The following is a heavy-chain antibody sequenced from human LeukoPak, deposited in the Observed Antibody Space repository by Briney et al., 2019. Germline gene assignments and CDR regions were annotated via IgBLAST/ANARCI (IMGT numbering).Heavy chain of an antibody. Sequence: PSETLSLTCTVSGGSISSSSYYWGWIRQPPGKGLEWIGTIYYSGSTYYNPSLKSRLTISVDTSKNRFSLGLTSVTAADTAVYYCARHSGSGYVYPFDYWGQGTLVTVSS. D-gene: IGHD5-12*01. V-gene: IGHV4-39*01. J-gene: IGHJ4*02. CDR1: GGSISSSSYY. CDR2: IYYSGST. CDR3: ARHSGSGYVYPFDY.